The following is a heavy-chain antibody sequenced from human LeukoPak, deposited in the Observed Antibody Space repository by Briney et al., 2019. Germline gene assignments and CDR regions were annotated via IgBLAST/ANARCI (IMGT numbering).Heavy chain of an antibody. D-gene: IGHD5/OR15-5a*01. CDR1: GFTFSSYG. CDR2: IRYDGSNK. J-gene: IGHJ6*03. V-gene: IGHV3-30*02. Sequence: PGGSLRLSCAASGFTFSSYGMHRVRQAPGKGLEWVAFIRYDGSNKYYADSVKGRFTISRDNSKNTLYLQMNSLRAEDTAVYYCAKGPSSRYYYMDVWGKGTTVTVSS. CDR3: AKGPSSRYYYMDV.